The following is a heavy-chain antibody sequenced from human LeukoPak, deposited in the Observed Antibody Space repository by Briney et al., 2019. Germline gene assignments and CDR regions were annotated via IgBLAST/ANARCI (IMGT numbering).Heavy chain of an antibody. V-gene: IGHV3-21*01. D-gene: IGHD3-22*01. CDR3: ARGVPYYYDSSGSPW. J-gene: IGHJ4*02. Sequence: GGSLRLSCAASGFTFSSYSMNWVRQAPEKGLEWVSSISSSSSYIYYADSVKGRFTISRDNAKNSLYLQMNSLRAEDTAVYYCARGVPYYYDSSGSPWWGQGTLVTVSS. CDR2: ISSSSSYI. CDR1: GFTFSSYS.